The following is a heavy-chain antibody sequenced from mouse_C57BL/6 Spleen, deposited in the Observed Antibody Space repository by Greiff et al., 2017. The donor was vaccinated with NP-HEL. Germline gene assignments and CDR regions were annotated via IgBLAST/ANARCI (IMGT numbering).Heavy chain of an antibody. CDR2: IDPSDSYT. CDR1: GYTFTSYW. V-gene: IGHV1-50*01. D-gene: IGHD3-2*02. Sequence: QVQLQQSGAELVKPGASVKLSCKASGYTFTSYWMQWVKQRPGQGLEWIGEIDPSDSYTNYNQKFKGKATLTVDTSSSTAYMQLSSLTSEDSAVFYCARGGGAQATFAYWGQGTLVTVAA. CDR3: ARGGGAQATFAY. J-gene: IGHJ3*01.